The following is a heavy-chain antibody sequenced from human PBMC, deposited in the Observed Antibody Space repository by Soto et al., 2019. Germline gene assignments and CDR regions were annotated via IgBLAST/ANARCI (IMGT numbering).Heavy chain of an antibody. CDR3: ARVPEY. V-gene: IGHV4-30-2*01. J-gene: IGHJ4*02. Sequence: PSETLSLTCAVSGGSISSGGYSWSWIRQPPGKGLEWIGYMYHSGSTYYNPSLKSRLTISIDRSKNQFSLKLSSVTAADTAVYYCARVPEYWGQGILVPVPP. CDR2: MYHSGST. CDR1: GGSISSGGYS. D-gene: IGHD2-2*01.